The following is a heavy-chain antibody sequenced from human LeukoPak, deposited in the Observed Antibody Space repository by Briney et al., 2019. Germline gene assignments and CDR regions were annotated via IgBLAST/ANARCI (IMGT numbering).Heavy chain of an antibody. J-gene: IGHJ6*03. D-gene: IGHD4/OR15-4a*01. CDR3: AKDRLLDYYYYYMDV. CDR2: ISGSGGST. V-gene: IGHV3-23*01. CDR1: GFTFSSYA. Sequence: GGSLRLSCAASGFTFSSYAMSWVRQAPGKGLEWVSAISGSGGSTYYADSVKGRFTISRDNSKNTLYLQMNSLGAEDTAVYYCAKDRLLDYYYYYMDVWGKGTTVTVSS.